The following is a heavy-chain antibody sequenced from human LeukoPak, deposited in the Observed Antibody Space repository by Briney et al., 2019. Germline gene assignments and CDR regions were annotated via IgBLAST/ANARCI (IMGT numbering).Heavy chain of an antibody. J-gene: IGHJ4*02. CDR3: ARYDVWSGYGGY. Sequence: SETLSLTCAVSGGSISSSNWWSWVRQPPGKGLEWIGYIYYSGSTNYNPSLKSRVTISVDTSKNQFSLKLSSVTAADTAVYYCARYDVWSGYGGYWGQGTLVTVSS. CDR2: IYYSGST. V-gene: IGHV4-4*02. CDR1: GGSISSSNW. D-gene: IGHD3-3*01.